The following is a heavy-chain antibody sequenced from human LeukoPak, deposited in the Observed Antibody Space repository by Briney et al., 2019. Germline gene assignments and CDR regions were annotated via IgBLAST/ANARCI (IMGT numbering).Heavy chain of an antibody. CDR2: INHSGST. V-gene: IGHV4-34*01. Sequence: SETLSLTCAVYGGSFSGYYWSWIRQPPGKGLEWIGEINHSGSTNYNPSLKSRVTISVDTSKNQFSLKLSSVTAADTAVYYCATLLWFGDLPEYFQHWGQGTLVTVSS. CDR1: GGSFSGYY. J-gene: IGHJ1*01. D-gene: IGHD3-10*01. CDR3: ATLLWFGDLPEYFQH.